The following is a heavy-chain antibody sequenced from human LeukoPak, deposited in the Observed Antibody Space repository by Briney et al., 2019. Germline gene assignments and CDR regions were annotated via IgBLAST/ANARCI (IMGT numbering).Heavy chain of an antibody. J-gene: IGHJ6*02. V-gene: IGHV3-48*01. CDR1: GFTFSSYS. CDR2: ISSSSSTI. CDR3: ARDGWFGVPRGPTPYYYYGMDV. D-gene: IGHD3-10*01. Sequence: GGSLRLSCAASGFTFSSYSMNWVRQAPGKGLEWVSYISSSSSTIYYADSVKGRFTISRDNAKNSLYLQMNSLRAEDTAVYYCARDGWFGVPRGPTPYYYYGMDVWGQGTTVTVSS.